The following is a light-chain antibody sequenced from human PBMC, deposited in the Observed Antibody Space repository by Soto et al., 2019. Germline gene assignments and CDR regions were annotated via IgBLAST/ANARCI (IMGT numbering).Light chain of an antibody. CDR2: DAS. CDR3: HQYTSWHPVT. CDR1: QSISRS. V-gene: IGKV3-15*01. J-gene: IGKJ2*01. Sequence: EIVLTQSPAILSVSPGERATLSCRASQSISRSLAWYQQKPGQAPRLLISDASTRATGIPARFSGSGSGTEFTLTISSLQSEDFALYYCHQYTSWHPVTFGQGTKVEL.